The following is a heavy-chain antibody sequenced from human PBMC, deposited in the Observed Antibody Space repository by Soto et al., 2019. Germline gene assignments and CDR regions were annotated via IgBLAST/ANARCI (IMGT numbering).Heavy chain of an antibody. CDR3: AHRLRANYYDSVSLDY. Sequence: ESGPTLVNPTQTLTLTCTFSGFSLSTSGVGVGWIRQPPGKALEWLALIYWNDDKRYSPSLKSRLTITKDTSKNQVVLTMTNMDPVDTATYYCAHRLRANYYDSVSLDYWGQGTLVTVSS. CDR1: GFSLSTSGVG. CDR2: IYWNDDK. J-gene: IGHJ4*02. V-gene: IGHV2-5*01. D-gene: IGHD3-22*01.